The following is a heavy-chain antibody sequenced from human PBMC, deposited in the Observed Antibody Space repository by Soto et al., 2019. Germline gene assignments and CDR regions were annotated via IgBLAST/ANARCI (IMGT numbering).Heavy chain of an antibody. Sequence: HPGGSLRLSCAASGFTFSSYAMSWVRQAPGKGLEWVSAISGSGGSTYYADSVKGRFTISRDNSKNTLYLQMNSLRAEDTAVYYCAKNTAGEPRGNKFDYWGQGTLVTVSS. D-gene: IGHD3-10*01. V-gene: IGHV3-23*01. CDR1: GFTFSSYA. CDR2: ISGSGGST. J-gene: IGHJ4*02. CDR3: AKNTAGEPRGNKFDY.